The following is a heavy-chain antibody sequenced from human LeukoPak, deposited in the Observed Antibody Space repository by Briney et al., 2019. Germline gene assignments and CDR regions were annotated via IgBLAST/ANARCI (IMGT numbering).Heavy chain of an antibody. Sequence: PGGSLRLSCAASGFPFRSYDMNWVRQAPGKGLEWVSYISLSGSTTYYADSVKGRFTISRDNAKNSLYLQMNSLRAEDTAVYYCAKAPTVTTVYFQHWGQGTLVTVSS. CDR3: AKAPTVTTVYFQH. CDR1: GFPFRSYD. J-gene: IGHJ1*01. V-gene: IGHV3-48*03. D-gene: IGHD4-17*01. CDR2: ISLSGSTT.